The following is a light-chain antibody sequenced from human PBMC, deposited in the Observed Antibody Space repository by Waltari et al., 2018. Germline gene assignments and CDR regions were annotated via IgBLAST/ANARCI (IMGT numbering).Light chain of an antibody. V-gene: IGKV1-5*03. Sequence: DIQMTQSPSTLSASVGDRVTITCRASQNINTYLAWYQQKPGKAPRLLIYEASSLETGVPSRFSGRGSGTEFTLTIRSLQPDDFATYYCQQYNGYIYTFGQGTRLEI. CDR3: QQYNGYIYT. J-gene: IGKJ2*01. CDR2: EAS. CDR1: QNINTY.